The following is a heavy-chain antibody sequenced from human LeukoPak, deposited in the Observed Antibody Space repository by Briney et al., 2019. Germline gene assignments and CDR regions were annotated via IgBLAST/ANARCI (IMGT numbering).Heavy chain of an antibody. Sequence: GSLRLSCAASGFTFSDHYMDWVRQAPGKGLEWVGRSKNKVNSYTTNYAASVQGRFTISRDDSKNSVYLQMNSLKTEDTAVYYCTRGGDSSSPTPLYYMDVWGKGTTVTVSS. CDR2: SKNKVNSYTT. V-gene: IGHV3-72*01. D-gene: IGHD6-13*01. J-gene: IGHJ6*03. CDR3: TRGGDSSSPTPLYYMDV. CDR1: GFTFSDHY.